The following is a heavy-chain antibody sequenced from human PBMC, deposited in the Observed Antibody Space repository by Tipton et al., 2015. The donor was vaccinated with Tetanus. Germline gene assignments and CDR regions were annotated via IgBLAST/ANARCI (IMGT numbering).Heavy chain of an antibody. V-gene: IGHV3-72*01. CDR3: ARGEILRSIAARPATNYYYGMDV. Sequence: SLRLSCAASGFTFSDHYMDWVRQAPGKGLEWVGRTRNKANSYTTEYAASVKGRFTISRDDSKNSLYLQMNSLKTEDTAVYYCARGEILRSIAARPATNYYYGMDVWGQGTTVTVSS. CDR2: TRNKANSYTT. CDR1: GFTFSDHY. D-gene: IGHD6-6*01. J-gene: IGHJ6*02.